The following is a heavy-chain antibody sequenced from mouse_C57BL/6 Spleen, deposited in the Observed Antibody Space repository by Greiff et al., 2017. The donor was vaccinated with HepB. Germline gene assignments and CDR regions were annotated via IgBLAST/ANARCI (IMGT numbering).Heavy chain of an antibody. CDR3: ARSYSNFPWYFDV. Sequence: VQLQQSGPELVKPGASVKIPCKASGYTFTDYNMDWVKQSHGKSLEWIGDINPNNGGTIYNQKFKGKATLTVDKSSSTAYMELRSRTSEDTAVYYCARSYSNFPWYFDVWGTGTTVTVSS. CDR1: GYTFTDYN. V-gene: IGHV1-18*01. CDR2: INPNNGGT. J-gene: IGHJ1*03. D-gene: IGHD2-5*01.